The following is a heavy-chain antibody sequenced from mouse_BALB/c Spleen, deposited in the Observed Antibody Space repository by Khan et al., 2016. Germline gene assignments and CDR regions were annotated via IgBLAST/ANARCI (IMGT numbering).Heavy chain of an antibody. CDR3: ARSRRYGGYFDY. D-gene: IGHD2-14*01. J-gene: IGHJ2*01. CDR1: GYSITSDYA. CDR2: ISYSGNT. Sequence: EVQLQESGPGLVKPSQSLSLTCTVTGYSITSDYAWNWIRQFPGNKLEWMGYISYSGNTTYNPSLKSRTSITRDTSKNQLFLQLHSLTTEDTATYYCARSRRYGGYFDYWGQGTTLTVSS. V-gene: IGHV3-2*02.